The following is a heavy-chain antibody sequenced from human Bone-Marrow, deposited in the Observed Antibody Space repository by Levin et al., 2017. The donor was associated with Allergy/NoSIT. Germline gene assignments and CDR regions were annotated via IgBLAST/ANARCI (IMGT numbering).Heavy chain of an antibody. V-gene: IGHV3-49*03. CDR1: GFTFGDYA. Sequence: PGGSLRLSCTASGFTFGDYAMSWFRQAPGKGLEWVGFIRSKAYGGTTEYAASVKGRFTISRDDSKSIAYLQMNSLKTEDTAVYYCTSRAVTTRAAFDIWGQGTMVTVSS. CDR2: IRSKAYGGTT. J-gene: IGHJ3*02. D-gene: IGHD4-17*01. CDR3: TSRAVTTRAAFDI.